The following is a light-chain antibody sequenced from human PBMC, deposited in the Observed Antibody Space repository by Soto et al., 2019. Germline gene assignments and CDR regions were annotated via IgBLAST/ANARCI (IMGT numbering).Light chain of an antibody. CDR3: CSYAGSYTYVV. CDR2: GFS. CDR1: TSNVGGSNY. V-gene: IGLV2-11*01. Sequence: QSALTQPRSVSGSPGQSVTISCTGSTSNVGGSNYVSWYQQHPGKAPKLMIYGFSKRPAGVPDRFSGSKSGITAYLTISGLQAEDEADYYCCSYAGSYTYVVFGGGTKLTVL. J-gene: IGLJ2*01.